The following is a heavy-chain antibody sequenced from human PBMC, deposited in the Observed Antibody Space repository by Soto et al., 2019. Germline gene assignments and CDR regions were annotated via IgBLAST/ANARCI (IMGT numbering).Heavy chain of an antibody. CDR1: GGSISSGDYY. J-gene: IGHJ4*02. CDR3: ARDIGGSGWYTGCDY. D-gene: IGHD6-13*01. Sequence: QVQLQESGPGLVKPSQTLSLTCTVSGGSISSGDYYWSWIRQPPGKGLEWIGYIYYSGSTYYNPSLKSRVTISVDTSKNQFSLKLSSVTAADTAVYYCARDIGGSGWYTGCDYWGQGTLVTVSS. CDR2: IYYSGST. V-gene: IGHV4-30-4*01.